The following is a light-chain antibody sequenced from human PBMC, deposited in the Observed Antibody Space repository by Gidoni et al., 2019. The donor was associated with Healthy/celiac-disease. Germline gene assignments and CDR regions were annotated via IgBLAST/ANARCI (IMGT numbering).Light chain of an antibody. J-gene: IGKJ1*01. Sequence: VLRITQSPSLLSAPTGPRVTISCRISQSISSYLAWYQQKPGKAPELLIYAASTLQSGVPSRFSGSGSGTDFTLTISCLQSEDFATYYCQQCYSFPRTFGQGTKVEIK. V-gene: IGKV1D-8*01. CDR2: AAS. CDR3: QQCYSFPRT. CDR1: QSISSY.